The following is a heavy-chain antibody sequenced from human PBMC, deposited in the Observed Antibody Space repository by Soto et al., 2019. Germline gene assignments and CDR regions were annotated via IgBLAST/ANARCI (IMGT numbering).Heavy chain of an antibody. J-gene: IGHJ6*03. Sequence: GGSLRLSCAASGFTFDDYGMSWVRQAPGKGLEWVSGINWNGGSTGYADSVKGRFTISRDNAKNSLYLQMNSLRAEDTALYHCARALGVNYYYYMDVWGKGTTVTVSS. CDR3: ARALGVNYYYYMDV. CDR2: INWNGGST. CDR1: GFTFDDYG. V-gene: IGHV3-20*01.